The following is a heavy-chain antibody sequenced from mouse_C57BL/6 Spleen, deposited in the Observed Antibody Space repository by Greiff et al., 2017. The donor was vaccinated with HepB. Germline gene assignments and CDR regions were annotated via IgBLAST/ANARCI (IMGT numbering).Heavy chain of an antibody. CDR3: ARSHYYGSPWFAY. CDR1: GYTFTDYY. V-gene: IGHV1-76*01. CDR2: IYPGSGNT. Sequence: QVQLQQSGAELVRPGASVKLSCKASGYTFTDYYINWVKQRPGQGLEWIARIYPGSGNTYYNEKFKGKATLTAEKSSSTAYMQLSSLTSEDSAVYFCARSHYYGSPWFAYWGQRTLVTVSA. D-gene: IGHD1-1*01. J-gene: IGHJ3*01.